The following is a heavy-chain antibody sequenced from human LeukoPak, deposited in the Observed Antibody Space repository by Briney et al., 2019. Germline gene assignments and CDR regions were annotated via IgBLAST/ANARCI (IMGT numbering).Heavy chain of an antibody. CDR2: IKEDGSEK. Sequence: GGSLRLSCAASGFTFSDYWMNWVRQAPGKGLEWVATIKEDGSEKYYVDSEKGRFSISRDNAKNSLYLQMNSLSAEDTAMYYCATSGRSPGWGQGALVTVSS. D-gene: IGHD1-26*01. V-gene: IGHV3-7*05. CDR1: GFTFSDYW. J-gene: IGHJ4*02. CDR3: ATSGRSPG.